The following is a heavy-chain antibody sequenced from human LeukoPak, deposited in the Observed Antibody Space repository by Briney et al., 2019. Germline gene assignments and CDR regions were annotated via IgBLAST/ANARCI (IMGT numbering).Heavy chain of an antibody. V-gene: IGHV3-21*04. CDR2: ISSSSSYI. CDR1: GFTFSSYS. J-gene: IGHJ3*02. D-gene: IGHD2-21*02. CDR3: ARDGFRVVVTANTRGAFDI. Sequence: PGGSLRLSCAASGFTFSSYSMNWVRQAPGKGLEWVSSISSSSSYIYYADSVKGRFTISRDNAKNSLYLQMNSLRAEDTAVYYCARDGFRVVVTANTRGAFDIWGQGTMVTVSS.